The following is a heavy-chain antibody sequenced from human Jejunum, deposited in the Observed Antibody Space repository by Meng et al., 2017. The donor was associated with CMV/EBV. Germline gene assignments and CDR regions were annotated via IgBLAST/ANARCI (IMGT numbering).Heavy chain of an antibody. Sequence: FPFRPFGLPWVPPAPSKGVGGVALIRYDGSEKFYADSVRGRFTISRDASKNTVYLQMNNLRAEDTAVYFCAKNDLSWGTNDNYFDLWGQGTLVTVSS. CDR3: AKNDLSWGTNDNYFDL. V-gene: IGHV3-30*02. CDR2: IRYDGSEK. CDR1: FPFRPFG. D-gene: IGHD1-14*01. J-gene: IGHJ4*02.